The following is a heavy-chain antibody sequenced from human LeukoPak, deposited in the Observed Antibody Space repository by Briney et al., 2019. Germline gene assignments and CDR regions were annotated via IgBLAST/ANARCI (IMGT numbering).Heavy chain of an antibody. D-gene: IGHD5-18*01. CDR2: IYHSGST. CDR3: ARGGYSYGFDY. CDR1: GGSISSGGYS. J-gene: IGHJ4*02. Sequence: SETLSLTCAVSGGSISSGGYSWRWIRQPPGKGLEWIGYIYHSGSTYYNPSLKSRVTISVDRSKNQFSLKLSSVTAADTAVYYCARGGYSYGFDYWGQGTLVTVSS. V-gene: IGHV4-30-2*01.